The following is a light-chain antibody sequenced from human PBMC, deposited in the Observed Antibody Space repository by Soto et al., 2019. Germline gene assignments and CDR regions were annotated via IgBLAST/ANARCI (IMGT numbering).Light chain of an antibody. Sequence: DIVMTQSPLSLPVTPGEPASISCRSSQSLLYSDGYNYVDWYLQKPGQSPQLLVYLGSNRASGVPDRFSGSGSCTDFTLKISRVEAEDVVLYYCTQALQTPNTFGQGTRLEIK. CDR2: LGS. J-gene: IGKJ5*01. CDR3: TQALQTPNT. V-gene: IGKV2-28*01. CDR1: QSLLYSDGYNY.